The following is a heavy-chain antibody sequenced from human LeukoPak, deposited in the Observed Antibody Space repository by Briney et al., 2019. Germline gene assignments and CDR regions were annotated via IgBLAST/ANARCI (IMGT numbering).Heavy chain of an antibody. CDR2: ISSSSSYI. Sequence: GGSLRLSCAASGFTFSIYSMNWVRQAPGKGLEWVSSISSSSSYIYYADSVKGRFTISRDNAKNSLYLQMNSLRAEDTAVYYCARVGDCSGGSCYEYYFDYWGQGTLVTVSS. D-gene: IGHD2-15*01. CDR1: GFTFSIYS. V-gene: IGHV3-21*01. J-gene: IGHJ4*02. CDR3: ARVGDCSGGSCYEYYFDY.